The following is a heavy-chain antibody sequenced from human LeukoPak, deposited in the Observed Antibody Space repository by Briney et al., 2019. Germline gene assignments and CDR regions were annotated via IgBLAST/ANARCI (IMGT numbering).Heavy chain of an antibody. CDR1: GFTVSSNS. D-gene: IGHD4/OR15-4a*01. CDR3: ARRAGAYSHPYDY. Sequence: LAGGSLRLSCTVSGFTVSSNSMSWVRQAPGKGLEWVSFNSDNTHYSDSVKGRFTISRDNSKNTLYLQMNSLRAEDTAVYYCARRAGAYSHPYDYWGQGTLVTVSS. CDR2: NSDNT. J-gene: IGHJ4*02. V-gene: IGHV3-53*01.